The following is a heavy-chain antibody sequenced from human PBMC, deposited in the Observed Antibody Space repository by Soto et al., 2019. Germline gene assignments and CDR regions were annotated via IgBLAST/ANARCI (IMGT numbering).Heavy chain of an antibody. Sequence: QVQLVESGGGVVQPGRSLRLSCAASGFTFRNYGMHWVRQAPAKGLEWVALGWYAGGNKNYVASVKGRFTNCRDNSKNTLYLQMNSLRDEDTAVYYCVRAAGYSGNDYVYYYGMDVWGQGTTVTVSS. CDR3: VRAAGYSGNDYVYYYGMDV. J-gene: IGHJ6*02. D-gene: IGHD5-12*01. CDR1: GFTFRNYG. CDR2: GWYAGGNK. V-gene: IGHV3-33*01.